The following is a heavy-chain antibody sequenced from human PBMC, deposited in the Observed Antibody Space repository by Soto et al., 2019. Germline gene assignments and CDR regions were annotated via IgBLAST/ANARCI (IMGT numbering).Heavy chain of an antibody. CDR3: ARAGNFPINDMVRGVTAFDYYYYGMDV. J-gene: IGHJ6*02. CDR1: GYTFTSYG. V-gene: IGHV1-18*01. D-gene: IGHD3-10*01. Sequence: ASVKVSCKASGYTFTSYGISWVRQAPGQGLEWMGWISAYNGNTNYAQKLQGRVTMTTDTSTSTAYMELRSLRSDDTAVYYCARAGNFPINDMVRGVTAFDYYYYGMDVWGQGTTVTVSS. CDR2: ISAYNGNT.